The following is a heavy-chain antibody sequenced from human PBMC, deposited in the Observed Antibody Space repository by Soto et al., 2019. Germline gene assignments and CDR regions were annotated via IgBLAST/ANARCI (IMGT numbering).Heavy chain of an antibody. D-gene: IGHD4-17*01. CDR1: GFTVSSNY. J-gene: IGHJ6*02. CDR3: ARGTDDYGGNYYYNGMDV. V-gene: IGHV3-53*01. Sequence: GGSLRLSCAASGFTVSSNYMSWVRQAPGKGLEWDSVIYSGGSTYYADSVKGRFTISRDNSKNTLYLQMNSLRAEDTAVYYCARGTDDYGGNYYYNGMDVWGQGTTVTVSS. CDR2: IYSGGST.